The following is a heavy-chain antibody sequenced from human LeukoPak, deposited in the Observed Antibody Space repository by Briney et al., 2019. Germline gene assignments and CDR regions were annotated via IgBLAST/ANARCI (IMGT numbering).Heavy chain of an antibody. CDR3: ARGPSIAARYDAFDI. CDR1: GFTFSSYE. Sequence: GGSLRLSCAASGFTFSSYEMNWVRQAPGKGLEWVSYISSSGSNIYYADSVKGRFTISRDNAKNSLYLQVISLRAEDTAVYYCARGPSIAARYDAFDIWGQGTMVTVSS. J-gene: IGHJ3*02. D-gene: IGHD6-6*01. CDR2: ISSSGSNI. V-gene: IGHV3-48*03.